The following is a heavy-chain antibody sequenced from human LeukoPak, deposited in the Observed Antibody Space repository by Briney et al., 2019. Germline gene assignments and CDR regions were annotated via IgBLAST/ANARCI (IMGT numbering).Heavy chain of an antibody. CDR3: AKVGYNYGPYFNY. Sequence: GGSLRLSCAASGFTFSSYAMSWVRQAPGKGLEWVSAINGGGSTYYADSVKGRFTISRDNSKNTLYLQMNSLRVEDTAVYHCAKVGYNYGPYFNYWGQGTLVTVSS. V-gene: IGHV3-23*01. CDR2: INGGGST. J-gene: IGHJ4*02. D-gene: IGHD5-18*01. CDR1: GFTFSSYA.